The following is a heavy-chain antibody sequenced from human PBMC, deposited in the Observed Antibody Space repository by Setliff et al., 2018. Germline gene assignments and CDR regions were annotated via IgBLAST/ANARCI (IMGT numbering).Heavy chain of an antibody. CDR3: ARHLARGMQIFGVAPRFGY. D-gene: IGHD3-3*01. CDR1: GFTFNFFW. CDR2: INQDGSTP. Sequence: GGSLRLSCAASGFTFNFFWMSWVRQVPGKGLEWVANINQDGSTPFYVDSVKGRFTISRDNAKNSLYLQMDSLKAEDTAVYYCARHLARGMQIFGVAPRFGYWGQGTLVTAPQ. J-gene: IGHJ4*02. V-gene: IGHV3-7*01.